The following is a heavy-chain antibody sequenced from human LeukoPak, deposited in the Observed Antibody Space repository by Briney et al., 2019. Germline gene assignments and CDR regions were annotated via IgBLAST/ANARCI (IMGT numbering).Heavy chain of an antibody. Sequence: ASVKVSCKASVYTLTGYYMHWVRQAPGQGLEWMGWINPDSGGTNYAQKFQGWVTMTRDTSISTAYMELSRLRSDDTAVYYCARGRSSGQGGMDVWGQGTTVTVSS. CDR3: ARGRSSGQGGMDV. CDR1: VYTLTGYY. J-gene: IGHJ6*02. V-gene: IGHV1-2*04. CDR2: INPDSGGT. D-gene: IGHD6-19*01.